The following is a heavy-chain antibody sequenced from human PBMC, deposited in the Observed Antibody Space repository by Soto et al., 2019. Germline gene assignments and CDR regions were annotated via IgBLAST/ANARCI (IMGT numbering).Heavy chain of an antibody. Sequence: TGGSLRVPWGASGFTVSSNYMRWVRKAPGKGLERVSVIYSGGSTYYADSVRGRSTISRDNSKNTLYLQMNSLRAEDTAVYYCARHCSSTSCYYYYGMDVWGQGTTVTVSS. V-gene: IGHV3-53*01. CDR3: ARHCSSTSCYYYYGMDV. CDR1: GFTVSSNY. D-gene: IGHD2-2*01. J-gene: IGHJ6*02. CDR2: IYSGGST.